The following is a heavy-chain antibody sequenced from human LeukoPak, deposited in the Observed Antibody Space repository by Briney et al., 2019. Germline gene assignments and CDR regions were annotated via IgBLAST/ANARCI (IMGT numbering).Heavy chain of an antibody. CDR1: GGSVSSYD. J-gene: IGHJ4*02. CDR2: INHSGST. Sequence: PSETLSLTCAVYGGSVSSYDWSWIRQPPGKGLEWIGEINHSGSTNYNPSLKSRVTISVDTSKNQFSLKLSPVTAADTAVYYCARTVGLGYCSSASSGHPDYWGQGTLVTVSS. V-gene: IGHV4-34*01. D-gene: IGHD2-2*01. CDR3: ARTVGLGYCSSASSGHPDY.